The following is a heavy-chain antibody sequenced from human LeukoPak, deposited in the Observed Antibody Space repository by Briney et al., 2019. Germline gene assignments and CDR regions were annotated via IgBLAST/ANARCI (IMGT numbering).Heavy chain of an antibody. CDR1: GGSISNYF. V-gene: IGHV4-4*07. CDR2: IYSSGTT. J-gene: IGHJ4*02. CDR3: ARNVRGGSTYLDY. Sequence: SEALSLTCTVSGGSISNYFWTWIRQPAGKGLEWLGRIYSSGTTNYNPSLKSRVFMSVDTSKNQFSLKLTSVTAADTAVYFCARNVRGGSTYLDYWGQGTLVTVSS. D-gene: IGHD3-16*01.